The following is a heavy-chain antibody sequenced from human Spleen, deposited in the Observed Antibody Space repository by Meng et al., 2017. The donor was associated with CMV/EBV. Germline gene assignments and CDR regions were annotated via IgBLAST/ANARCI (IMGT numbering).Heavy chain of an antibody. CDR1: GFTFSSYS. J-gene: IGHJ6*02. CDR3: ARDLWSGYYYYYYGLDV. Sequence: GGSLRLSCAASGFTFSSYSMNWVRQAPGKGLEWVSYISSSSSTIYYADSVKGRFTISRDSSKNTLYMQMNSLRAEDTAVYYCARDLWSGYYYYYYGLDVWGQGTTVTVSS. D-gene: IGHD3-3*01. CDR2: ISSSSSTI. V-gene: IGHV3-48*01.